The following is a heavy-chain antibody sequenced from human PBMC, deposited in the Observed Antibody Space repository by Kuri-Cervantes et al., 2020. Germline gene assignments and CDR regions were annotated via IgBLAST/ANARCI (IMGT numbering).Heavy chain of an antibody. D-gene: IGHD5-12*01. V-gene: IGHV3-23*01. CDR1: GFTFSSYA. Sequence: GGSLRLSCAASGFTFSSYAMSWVRQAPGKGLEWVSAISGSGGSTYYADSVKGRFAISRDNSKNTLYLQMKSLRAEDTAVYYCAKAGYSGYDYLPRWFDPWGQGTLVTVSS. J-gene: IGHJ5*02. CDR2: ISGSGGST. CDR3: AKAGYSGYDYLPRWFDP.